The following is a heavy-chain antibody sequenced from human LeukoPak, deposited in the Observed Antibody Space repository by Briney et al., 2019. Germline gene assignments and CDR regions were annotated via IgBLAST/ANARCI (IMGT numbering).Heavy chain of an antibody. CDR3: ARDGRSRGLSHVNFDY. CDR2: ISYHGSDR. D-gene: IGHD3-16*02. J-gene: IGHJ4*02. CDR1: GFSFRTNA. V-gene: IGHV3-30*01. Sequence: GGSLRLSCAASGFSFRTNAMHWVRQAPGKGLEWVAVISYHGSDRFYADSVKGRFTISRDNSENTLYLQMNSLRVEDTAVYYCARDGRSRGLSHVNFDYWGQGILVTVPS.